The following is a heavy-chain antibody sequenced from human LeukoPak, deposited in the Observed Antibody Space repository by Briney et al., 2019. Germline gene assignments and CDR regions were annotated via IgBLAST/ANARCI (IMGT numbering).Heavy chain of an antibody. V-gene: IGHV3-21*01. J-gene: IGHJ4*02. D-gene: IGHD4-17*01. Sequence: PGGSLRLSCAASGFTFSNYNMNWVRQAPGKAMEWVSSITSSGTYIFYADSLKGRFTISRDDAKNLLYLDMNSLRAEDTAVYYCARGHTAVTRHFDFWGQGTLVTVSS. CDR3: ARGHTAVTRHFDF. CDR1: GFTFSNYN. CDR2: ITSSGTYI.